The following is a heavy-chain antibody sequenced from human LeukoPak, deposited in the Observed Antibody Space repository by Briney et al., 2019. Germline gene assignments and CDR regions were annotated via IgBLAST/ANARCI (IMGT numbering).Heavy chain of an antibody. CDR2: IYSGGST. CDR3: ARDASGYSSNFDY. Sequence: PGRSLRLSCAASGFTVSSNYMSWVRQAPGKGLEWVSVIYSGGSTYYADSVKGRFTISRDNSKNTLYLQMNSLRAEDTAVYYCARDASGYSSNFDYWGQGTLVTVSS. V-gene: IGHV3-66*02. CDR1: GFTVSSNY. D-gene: IGHD6-13*01. J-gene: IGHJ4*02.